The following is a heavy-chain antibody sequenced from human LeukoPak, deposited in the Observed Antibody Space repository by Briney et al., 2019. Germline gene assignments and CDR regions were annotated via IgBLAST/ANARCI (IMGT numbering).Heavy chain of an antibody. CDR3: ARGTGNYYGY. D-gene: IGHD3/OR15-3a*01. J-gene: IGHJ4*02. CDR2: IKSDGSST. V-gene: IGHV3-74*01. Sequence: VSRIKSDGSSTSYADSVKGRFTITRDSAKNTLYLQMNSLRAEDTAVYYCARGTGNYYGYWGQGTLVTVSS.